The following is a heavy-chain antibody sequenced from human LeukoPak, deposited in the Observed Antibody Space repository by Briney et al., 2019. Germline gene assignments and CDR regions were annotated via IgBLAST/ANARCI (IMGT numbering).Heavy chain of an antibody. D-gene: IGHD6-19*01. V-gene: IGHV3-30*03. CDR3: ARVGSSGWYSDY. CDR2: ISYDGSNK. Sequence: GGSLRLSCAASGFTFSTYWMHWVRQAPGKGLEWVAVISYDGSNKYYADSVKGRFTISRDNSKNTLYLQMNSLRAEDTAVYYCARVGSSGWYSDYWGQGTLVTVSS. CDR1: GFTFSTYW. J-gene: IGHJ4*02.